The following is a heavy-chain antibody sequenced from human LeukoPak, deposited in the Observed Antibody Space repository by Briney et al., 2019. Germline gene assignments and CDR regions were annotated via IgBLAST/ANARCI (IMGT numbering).Heavy chain of an antibody. V-gene: IGHV3-21*01. D-gene: IGHD1-1*01. CDR2: ISSTGSNI. J-gene: IGHJ5*02. CDR3: TRVAQSGPTGWFDP. CDR1: GFNLNSYM. Sequence: GGSLRLSCAASGFNLNSYMLNWVRQAPGKGLEWVSSISSTGSNIYYADSVKGRFTISRDNPGNVVYLQMDSLRAEDTAVYYCTRVAQSGPTGWFDPWGQETLVTVAS.